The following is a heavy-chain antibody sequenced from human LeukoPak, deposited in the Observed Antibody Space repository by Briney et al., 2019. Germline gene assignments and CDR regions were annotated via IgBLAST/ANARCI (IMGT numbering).Heavy chain of an antibody. J-gene: IGHJ4*02. D-gene: IGHD2/OR15-2a*01. Sequence: RLGGSLRLSCAASGFTFDDYAMHWVRQAPGKGLEWVSGISWNSGSIGYADSVKGRFTISRDNAKNSLYLQMNSLRAEDTAVYFCARVASFRFYFDYWGQGALVTVSS. CDR1: GFTFDDYA. CDR3: ARVASFRFYFDY. CDR2: ISWNSGSI. V-gene: IGHV3-9*01.